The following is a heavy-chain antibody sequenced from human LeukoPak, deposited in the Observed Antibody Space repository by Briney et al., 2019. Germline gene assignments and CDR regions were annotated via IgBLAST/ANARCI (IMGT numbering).Heavy chain of an antibody. Sequence: ASVKVSCKASGYTFTSYGISWVRQAPGQGLEWMGWISAYNGNTNCAQKLQGRGTMTTDTSTSTAYMELRSLRSDATAVYSCARVSPPRTSSIDYWGQGTLVTVSS. CDR3: ARVSPPRTSSIDY. CDR1: GYTFTSYG. D-gene: IGHD6-6*01. CDR2: ISAYNGNT. V-gene: IGHV1-18*01. J-gene: IGHJ4*02.